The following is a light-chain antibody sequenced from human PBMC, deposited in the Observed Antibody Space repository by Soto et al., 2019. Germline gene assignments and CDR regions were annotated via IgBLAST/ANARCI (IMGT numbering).Light chain of an antibody. CDR1: SGHSSYA. J-gene: IGLJ2*01. CDR2: LDSDGSH. CDR3: QTWGTGIHVV. Sequence: QLVLTQSPSASASLGASVKLTCTLSSGHSSYAIAWHQQQPEKGPRYLMKLDSDGSHTKGDAVPDRFSGSSSGAERYLTISSLQSEEEDNHNCQTWGTGIHVVFGGRTKHTVL. V-gene: IGLV4-69*01.